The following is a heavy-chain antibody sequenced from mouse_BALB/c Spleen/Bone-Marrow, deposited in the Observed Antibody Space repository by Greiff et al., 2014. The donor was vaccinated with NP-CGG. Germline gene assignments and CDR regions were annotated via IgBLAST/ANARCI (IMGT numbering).Heavy chain of an antibody. Sequence: DVMLVESGGGLVQPGGSLKLSCAASGFTFSSYTMSWVRQTPEKRLEWVAYISNGGGSTYYPDTVRGRFTISRDNAKNTLYLQMSSLKSEDTAMYYCARRSAATYYFDYWGQGTTPTVSS. D-gene: IGHD1-2*01. CDR2: ISNGGGST. CDR3: ARRSAATYYFDY. CDR1: GFTFSSYT. J-gene: IGHJ2*01. V-gene: IGHV5-12-2*01.